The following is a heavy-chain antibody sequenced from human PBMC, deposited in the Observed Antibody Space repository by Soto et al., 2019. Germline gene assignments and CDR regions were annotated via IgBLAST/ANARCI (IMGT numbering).Heavy chain of an antibody. CDR3: AREVLWSRYFDY. CDR1: GFIFSNYV. Sequence: QVQLVESGGGVVQPGRSLRLSCAASGFIFSNYVMYWVRQAPGKGLEWVAFMSYDGTTKYYADSVKGRFTISSDNSKNTLYLQMNNLRPEDTGVYYCAREVLWSRYFDYWGQGTLVTVSS. D-gene: IGHD2-21*01. CDR2: MSYDGTTK. J-gene: IGHJ4*02. V-gene: IGHV3-30-3*01.